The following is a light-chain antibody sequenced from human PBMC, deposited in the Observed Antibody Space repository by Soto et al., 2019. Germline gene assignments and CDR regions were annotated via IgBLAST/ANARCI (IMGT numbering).Light chain of an antibody. CDR3: NSYTTSDTVV. CDR1: SSDIGAYNY. V-gene: IGLV2-14*01. J-gene: IGLJ2*01. Sequence: QSALTQPPSVSGSPGQSVTISCTGTSSDIGAYNYVSWYQQRPGKAPKVLIYAVNNRPSGISDRFSGSKSGNTASLTISGVQAEDEDVYYCNSYTTSDTVVFGGGTKLTVL. CDR2: AVN.